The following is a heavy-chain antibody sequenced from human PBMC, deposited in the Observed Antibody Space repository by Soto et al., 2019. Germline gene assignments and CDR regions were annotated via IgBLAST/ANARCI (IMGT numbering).Heavy chain of an antibody. CDR1: GYTFTSYY. Sequence: ASVKVSCKASGYTFTSYYMHWLRQSPGQGLEWMGIINPSGGSTSYAQKFQGRVTMTRDTSTSTVYMELSSLRSEDTAVYYCAIQINRQSSPFPTAGPFDYWGQGTLVTVSS. V-gene: IGHV1-46*01. CDR2: INPSGGST. CDR3: AIQINRQSSPFPTAGPFDY. J-gene: IGHJ4*02. D-gene: IGHD6-19*01.